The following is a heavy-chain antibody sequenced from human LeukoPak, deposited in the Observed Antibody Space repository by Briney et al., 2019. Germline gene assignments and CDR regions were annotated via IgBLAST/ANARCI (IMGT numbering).Heavy chain of an antibody. J-gene: IGHJ4*02. CDR3: ARSRRATMSFDY. Sequence: SETLSLTCTVSGGSISSSSYYWGWIRQPPGTGLEWIGSIYYSGSTYYSPALKSRVTIFVDASKNQFSLKLSSVTAADTAVYYCARSRRATMSFDYWGQGTLVTVSS. V-gene: IGHV4-39*01. CDR1: GGSISSSSYY. D-gene: IGHD5-12*01. CDR2: IYYSGST.